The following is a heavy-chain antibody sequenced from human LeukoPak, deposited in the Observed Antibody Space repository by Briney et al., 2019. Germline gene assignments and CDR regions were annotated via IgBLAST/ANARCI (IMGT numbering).Heavy chain of an antibody. V-gene: IGHV4-34*01. D-gene: IGHD5-18*01. Sequence: LETLSLTCAVYGGSFSGYYWSWIRQPPGKGLEWIGEINHSGSTNYNPSLKSRVTISVDTSKNQFSLKLSSVTAADTAVYYCARITWIQLWSPGRDAFDIWGQGTMVTVSS. CDR1: GGSFSGYY. CDR3: ARITWIQLWSPGRDAFDI. CDR2: INHSGST. J-gene: IGHJ3*02.